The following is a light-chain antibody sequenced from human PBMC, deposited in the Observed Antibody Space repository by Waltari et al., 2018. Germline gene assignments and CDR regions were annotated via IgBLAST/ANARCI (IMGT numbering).Light chain of an antibody. J-gene: IGLJ3*02. CDR3: CSYVGSNNDV. Sequence: QSALTQPPSASGSPGQSVTISCTGPSSDIGGYNYVSWYQPHPGKVPKLMIYEVTKRPSGVPDRFSGSKSGNTASLTVSGLQAEDEADYYCCSYVGSNNDVFGGGTKLTVL. CDR1: SSDIGGYNY. V-gene: IGLV2-8*01. CDR2: EVT.